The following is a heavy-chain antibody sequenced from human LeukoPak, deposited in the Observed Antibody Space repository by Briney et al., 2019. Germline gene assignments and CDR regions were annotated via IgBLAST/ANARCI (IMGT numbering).Heavy chain of an antibody. CDR3: ARRRGDYFDY. Sequence: GESLKISCKGSGYSFTSYWICWVRQMPGKGREWMGIIYPGDFDTRYRPSFQGQVTISADKSISTAYLQWSSLKASVSAMYYWARRRGDYFDYWRQGTLVSVCS. J-gene: IGHJ4*02. V-gene: IGHV5-51*01. CDR1: GYSFTSYW. CDR2: IYPGDFDT.